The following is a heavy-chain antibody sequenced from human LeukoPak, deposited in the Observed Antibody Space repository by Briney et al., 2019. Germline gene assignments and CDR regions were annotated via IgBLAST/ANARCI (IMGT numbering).Heavy chain of an antibody. CDR3: AREGDYDSRNPDY. D-gene: IGHD3-22*01. CDR1: GFTFSSYW. J-gene: IGHJ4*02. V-gene: IGHV3-7*01. CDR2: IKQDGSEK. Sequence: PGGPLRLSCAASGFTFSSYWMSWVRQAPGKGLEWVANIKQDGSEKYYVDSVKGRFTISRDNAKNSLYLQMNSLRAEDTAVYYCAREGDYDSRNPDYWGQGTLVTVSS.